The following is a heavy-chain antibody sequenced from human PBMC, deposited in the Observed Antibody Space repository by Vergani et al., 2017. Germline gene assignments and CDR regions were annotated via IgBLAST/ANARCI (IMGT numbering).Heavy chain of an antibody. J-gene: IGHJ6*03. D-gene: IGHD4-11*01. V-gene: IGHV4-34*01. Sequence: QVQLQQWGGGLLKPSETLSLTCVVTGGSFTSYHWTWIRQSPGEGLEWVGDIDHTGRPDYNPSLKSRLTMSVDKSQNQFSLTLNAVTATDTAIYFCARVNTETNGHLYYYYYMDVWGQGTAVTVS. CDR2: IDHTGRP. CDR3: ARVNTETNGHLYYYYYMDV. CDR1: GGSFTSYH.